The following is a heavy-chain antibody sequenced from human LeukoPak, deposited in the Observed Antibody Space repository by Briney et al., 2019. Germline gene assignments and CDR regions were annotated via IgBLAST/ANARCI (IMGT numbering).Heavy chain of an antibody. CDR3: ARDETYDYESNGYLDF. CDR2: IRHDGSET. CDR1: GFPFSSYW. V-gene: IGHV3-7*01. D-gene: IGHD3-22*01. J-gene: IGHJ4*02. Sequence: EGSLRLSCAASGFPFSSYWMSWVRQAPGKGLEWVANIRHDGSETYYVDSLRGRFTISRDNAKNLVYLQMSSLRAEDTAIYCCARDETYDYESNGYLDFWGQGTVVTVSS.